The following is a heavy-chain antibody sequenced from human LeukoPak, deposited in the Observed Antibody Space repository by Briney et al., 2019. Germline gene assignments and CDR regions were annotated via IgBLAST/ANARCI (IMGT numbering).Heavy chain of an antibody. J-gene: IGHJ4*02. CDR3: ARGSDYYDSSGYLQW. CDR1: GGSISSYY. CDR2: IYYSGST. D-gene: IGHD3-22*01. Sequence: SETLSLTCTVSGGSISSYYWSWIRQPPGKGLEWIGYIYYSGSTNYNPSLKSRVTISVDTSKNQFSLKLSSVTAADTAVYYCARGSDYYDSSGYLQWRGQGTLVTVSS. V-gene: IGHV4-59*01.